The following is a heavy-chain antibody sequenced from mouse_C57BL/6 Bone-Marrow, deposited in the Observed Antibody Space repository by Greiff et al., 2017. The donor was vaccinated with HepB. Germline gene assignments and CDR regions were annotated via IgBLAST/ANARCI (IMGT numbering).Heavy chain of an antibody. V-gene: IGHV2-4*01. CDR2: IWSGGST. CDR3: AKNRDEYDPYYYAMDY. CDR1: GFSLTSYG. D-gene: IGHD2-4*01. Sequence: QVQLKQSGPGLVQPSQSLSITCTVSGFSLTSYGVHWVRQPPGKGLEWLGVIWSGGSTDYNAAFISRLSISKDNSKSHVFFKMNSLQADDTAIYYCAKNRDEYDPYYYAMDYWGQGTSVTVSS. J-gene: IGHJ4*01.